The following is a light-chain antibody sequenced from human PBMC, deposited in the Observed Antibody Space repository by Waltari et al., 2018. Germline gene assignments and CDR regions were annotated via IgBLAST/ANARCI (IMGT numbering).Light chain of an antibody. CDR3: SQTTQWPRT. Sequence: EIVLTQSPGTLSLSPGERATLSCRASQSVSRTLAWYQQKPGQPPRLLIYDASTRATGIPDRFSGSGSGTEFTLRISRVEAEDVGFYYCSQTTQWPRTFGQGTKVEV. J-gene: IGKJ1*01. V-gene: IGKV3-11*01. CDR2: DAS. CDR1: QSVSRT.